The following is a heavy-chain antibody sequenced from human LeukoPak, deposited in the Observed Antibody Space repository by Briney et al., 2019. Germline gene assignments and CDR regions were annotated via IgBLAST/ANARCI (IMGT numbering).Heavy chain of an antibody. Sequence: SETLSLTCTVSGGSISSYYWSWIRQPPGKGLEWIGYIYYSGSTNYNPSLKSRVTISVDTSKNQFSLKLNSVTAADTAVYYCATLYSGYDSSDYCGQGTLVTVSS. D-gene: IGHD5-12*01. CDR1: GGSISSYY. CDR3: ATLYSGYDSSDY. J-gene: IGHJ4*02. V-gene: IGHV4-59*01. CDR2: IYYSGST.